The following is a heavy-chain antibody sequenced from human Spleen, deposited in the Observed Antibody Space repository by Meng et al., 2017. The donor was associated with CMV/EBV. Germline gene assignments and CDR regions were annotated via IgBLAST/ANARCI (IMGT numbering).Heavy chain of an antibody. CDR1: GYTFISFG. Sequence: ASVKVSCKASGYTFISFGIGWVRQAPGQGLEWMGWVNGYNGNTIYAQKLQGRVTMTTDTSTSTAYMELTSLTFDDTAVYYCARELRIVVVPAATRRGFDPWGQGTLVTVSS. CDR2: VNGYNGNT. CDR3: ARELRIVVVPAATRRGFDP. D-gene: IGHD2-2*01. V-gene: IGHV1-18*01. J-gene: IGHJ5*02.